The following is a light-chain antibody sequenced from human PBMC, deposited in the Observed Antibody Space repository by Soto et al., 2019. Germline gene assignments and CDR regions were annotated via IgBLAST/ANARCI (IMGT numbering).Light chain of an antibody. CDR2: ATS. CDR3: QQYSNWPPIT. J-gene: IGKJ5*01. V-gene: IGKV3-15*01. Sequence: EIVMTQSPATLSVSPGERATLSCRASQSVSTKVAWYQQKPGQAPRLLIYATSTSATGAPARFSGSGSGTEFTLTISNLKSEDFAVYYCQQYSNWPPITFGQGTRLEIK. CDR1: QSVSTK.